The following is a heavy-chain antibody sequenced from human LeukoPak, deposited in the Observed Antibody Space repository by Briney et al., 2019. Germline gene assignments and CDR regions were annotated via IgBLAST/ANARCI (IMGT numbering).Heavy chain of an antibody. CDR2: ISVRSNYI. CDR3: VRLRRNSDTSGFYYYYDF. V-gene: IGHV3-21*01. J-gene: IGHJ4*02. D-gene: IGHD3-22*01. Sequence: GGSLRLSCVASGYTFSSYSINWVRQAPGKGLEWVSSISVRSNYIYYADSVRGRFSISRDDARDSLYLQMNSLRAEDTAVYYCVRLRRNSDTSGFYYYYDFWCQGTLVTVSS. CDR1: GYTFSSYS.